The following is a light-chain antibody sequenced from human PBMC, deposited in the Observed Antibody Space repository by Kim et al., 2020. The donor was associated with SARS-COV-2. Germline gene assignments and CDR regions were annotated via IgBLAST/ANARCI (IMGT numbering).Light chain of an antibody. CDR2: DNS. Sequence: GQKFTVSFSGSSSSIGDNYVAWYQQFPGTVPKPLIYDNSKRPSGVPDRFSGSRSGTSATLGITGLEAGDEADFYCGTWDNGLSAVVFGGGTQLTVL. CDR3: GTWDNGLSAVV. J-gene: IGLJ2*01. V-gene: IGLV1-51*01. CDR1: SSSIGDNY.